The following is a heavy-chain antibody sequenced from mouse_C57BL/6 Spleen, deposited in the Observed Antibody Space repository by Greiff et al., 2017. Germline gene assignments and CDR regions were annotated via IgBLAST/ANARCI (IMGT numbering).Heavy chain of an antibody. J-gene: IGHJ2*01. CDR3: VRDYSNYLDY. Sequence: EVKLVESGGGLVQPKGSLKLSCAASGFTFNTYAMHWVRQAPGKGLEWVARIRSKSSNYATYYADSVKDRFTISRDDSQSMLYLQMNNLNTEDTAMYYCVRDYSNYLDYWGQGTTLTVSS. V-gene: IGHV10-3*01. CDR2: IRSKSSNYAT. D-gene: IGHD2-5*01. CDR1: GFTFNTYA.